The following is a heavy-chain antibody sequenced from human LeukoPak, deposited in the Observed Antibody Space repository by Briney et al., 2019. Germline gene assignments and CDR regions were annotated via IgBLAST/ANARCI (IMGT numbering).Heavy chain of an antibody. CDR2: INPNSGGT. D-gene: IGHD1-1*01. CDR1: GYTFTGHY. CDR3: ARCSTPHWIFDAFDI. J-gene: IGHJ3*02. V-gene: IGHV1-2*02. Sequence: ASVTVSCMASGYTFTGHYMQWLRQAPGQGPEWMGWINPNSGGTNYAQKFQGRVTMTRDTSISTAYMELSGLRSDDTAVYYCARCSTPHWIFDAFDIWGQGTMVTVSS.